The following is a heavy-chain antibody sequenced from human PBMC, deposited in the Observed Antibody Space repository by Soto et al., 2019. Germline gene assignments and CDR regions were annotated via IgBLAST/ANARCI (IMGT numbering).Heavy chain of an antibody. CDR1: GFTFSSYW. Sequence: GSLRLSCAASGFTFSSYWMHWVRQAPGKGLVWVSRINSDGSSTSYADSVKGRFTISRDNGKNTLYLQMNSLRAEDTAVYYCVRTSLVVAAATREDYWGQGTLVTVS. V-gene: IGHV3-74*01. CDR3: VRTSLVVAAATREDY. J-gene: IGHJ4*02. CDR2: INSDGSST. D-gene: IGHD2-15*01.